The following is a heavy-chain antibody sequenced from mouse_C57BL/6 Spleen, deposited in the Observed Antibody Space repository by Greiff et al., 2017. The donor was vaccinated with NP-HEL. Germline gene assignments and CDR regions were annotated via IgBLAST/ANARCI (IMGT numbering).Heavy chain of an antibody. CDR3: ARGGTAQATLDY. CDR1: GYTFTSYW. V-gene: IGHV1-55*01. Sequence: QVQLQQPGAELVKPGASVKMSCKASGYTFTSYWITWVKQRPGQGLEWIGDIYPGSGSTNYNEKFKSKATLTVDTSSSTAYMQLSSLTSEDAAVYYCARGGTAQATLDYWGQGTTLTVSS. D-gene: IGHD3-2*02. J-gene: IGHJ2*01. CDR2: IYPGSGST.